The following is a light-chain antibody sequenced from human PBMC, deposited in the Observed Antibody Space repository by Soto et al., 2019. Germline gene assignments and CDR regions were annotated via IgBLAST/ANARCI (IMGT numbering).Light chain of an antibody. V-gene: IGKV1-5*01. J-gene: IGKJ1*01. CDR2: DAS. Sequence: DIQMTQSPSTMAASVGDRVTITCRASDSISPWVARYQHQPGKAPKLLIYDASTLESGVPSRFSGTGSGTEFTFSITSLQPEDFGTYYCQQCYMGWTFGQGTKVDI. CDR3: QQCYMGWT. CDR1: DSISPW.